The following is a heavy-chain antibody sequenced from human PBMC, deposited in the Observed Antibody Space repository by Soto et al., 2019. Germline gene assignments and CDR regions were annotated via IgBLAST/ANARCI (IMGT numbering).Heavy chain of an antibody. V-gene: IGHV4-59*01. J-gene: IGHJ4*02. CDR2: MYYSGST. CDR3: GGKSDDSSGYFDF. D-gene: IGHD3-22*01. Sequence: KPSETLSLTCTVSGGSISSYYWSWIRQRPGKGLEWIGYMYYSGSTNYNPSLKSRVTISVDTSKNQFSLTLSSVTAAATAEYYCGGKSDDSSGYFDFWGQGTLVTVSS. CDR1: GGSISSYY.